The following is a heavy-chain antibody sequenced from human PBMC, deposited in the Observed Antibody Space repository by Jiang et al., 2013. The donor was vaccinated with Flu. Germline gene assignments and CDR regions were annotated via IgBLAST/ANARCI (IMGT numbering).Heavy chain of an antibody. CDR1: A. V-gene: IGHV3-23*01. Sequence: AMSWVRQAPGKGLEWVSAISAGGESTYYADSVKGRFTISRDNSKNTLYLQMNSLRAEDTAVYYCAKLIDYFDSSGYFDYWGQGTLVTVSS. D-gene: IGHD3-22*01. CDR2: ISAGGEST. CDR3: AKLIDYFDSSGYFDY. J-gene: IGHJ4*02.